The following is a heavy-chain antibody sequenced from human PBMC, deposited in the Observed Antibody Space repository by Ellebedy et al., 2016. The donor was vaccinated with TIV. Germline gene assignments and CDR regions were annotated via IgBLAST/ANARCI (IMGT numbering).Heavy chain of an antibody. D-gene: IGHD3-16*01. CDR2: INHSGST. CDR1: GGSFSGYY. Sequence: SETLSLTCAVYGGSFSGYYWSWIRQPPGKGLEWIGEINHSGSTNYNPSLKSRVTISVDTSKNQFSLQLSSVTAADTAVYYCARKIGESWFDPWGQGTLVTVSS. V-gene: IGHV4-34*01. J-gene: IGHJ5*02. CDR3: ARKIGESWFDP.